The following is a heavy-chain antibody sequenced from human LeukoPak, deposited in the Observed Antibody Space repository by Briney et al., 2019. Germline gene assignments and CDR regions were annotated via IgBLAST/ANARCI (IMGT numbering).Heavy chain of an antibody. Sequence: GGSLRFSCAASGFTFSSYAMSRVRQAPGKGLEWVPAISGSGGSTYYADSVKGRFTISRDNSKNTLYLQMNSLKASDTAMYYCARQQGDRGAPDYWGQGTLVTVSS. V-gene: IGHV3-23*01. J-gene: IGHJ4*02. CDR1: GFTFSSYA. CDR2: ISGSGGST. D-gene: IGHD3-10*01. CDR3: ARQQGDRGAPDY.